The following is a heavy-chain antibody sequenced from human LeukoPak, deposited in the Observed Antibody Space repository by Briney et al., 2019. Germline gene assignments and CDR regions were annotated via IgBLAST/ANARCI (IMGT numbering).Heavy chain of an antibody. CDR1: GGSISNGGYS. D-gene: IGHD1-26*01. V-gene: IGHV4-30-2*01. J-gene: IGHJ3*02. CDR3: ARHPSLSSGSYFAFDI. CDR2: IYHSGST. Sequence: KASETLSLTCAVSGGSISNGGYSWSWIRQPPGKGLEWIGYIYHSGSTYYNPSLKSRVTISVDRSKNQFSLKLSSVTAADTAVYYCARHPSLSSGSYFAFDIWGQGTMVTVSS.